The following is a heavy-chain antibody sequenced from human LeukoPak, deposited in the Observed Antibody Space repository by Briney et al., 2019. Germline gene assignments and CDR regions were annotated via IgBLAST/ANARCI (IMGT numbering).Heavy chain of an antibody. Sequence: VESLKISCKGSGYSFTSYWIGWVRQMPGKGLEWLGIIYPGDSDTRYSPSFQGQVTISADKSISTAYLQWSSLKASDTAMYYCARLGRVDTAYGDYWGQGTLVTVSS. D-gene: IGHD5-18*01. CDR3: ARLGRVDTAYGDY. CDR1: GYSFTSYW. CDR2: IYPGDSDT. J-gene: IGHJ4*02. V-gene: IGHV5-51*01.